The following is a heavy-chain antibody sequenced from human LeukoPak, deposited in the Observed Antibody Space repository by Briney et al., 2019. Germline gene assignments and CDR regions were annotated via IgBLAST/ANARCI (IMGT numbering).Heavy chain of an antibody. J-gene: IGHJ4*02. Sequence: ASETLSLTCTVSGGSISSYYWSWIRQPPGKGLEWIGYIYYSGSTDYNPSLKSRVTISVDTSKNQFSLKLSSVTAADTAIYYCASGGWYVDSWGQGTLVTVSS. D-gene: IGHD6-19*01. V-gene: IGHV4-59*01. CDR3: ASGGWYVDS. CDR2: IYYSGST. CDR1: GGSISSYY.